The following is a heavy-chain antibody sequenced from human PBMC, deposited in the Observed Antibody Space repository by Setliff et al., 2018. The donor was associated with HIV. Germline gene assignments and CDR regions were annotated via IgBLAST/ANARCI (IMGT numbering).Heavy chain of an antibody. CDR2: IYYA. J-gene: IGHJ3*02. Sequence: PSETLSLTCNVSGGSIRSSSYYWGWIRQPPGKGLEWIGSIYYADSVKGRFTISRDHATSALYLQMDSLRAEDTALYYCTRSHSTRDAFDIWGQGTMVTVSS. CDR3: TRSHSTRDAFDI. D-gene: IGHD2-2*01. V-gene: IGHV4-39*01. CDR1: GGSIRSSSYY.